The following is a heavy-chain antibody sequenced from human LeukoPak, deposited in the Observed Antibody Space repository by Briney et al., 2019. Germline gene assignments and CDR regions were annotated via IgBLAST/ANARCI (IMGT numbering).Heavy chain of an antibody. D-gene: IGHD6-13*01. CDR3: ARDPEYSSSWYAFDY. CDR2: IKQDGSEK. J-gene: IGHJ4*02. Sequence: GGSLRLSCAASGFTFSSYWMSWVRKAPGKGLEWVANIKQDGSEKYYVDSVKGRFTISRDNAKNSLYLQMNSLRAEDTAVYYCARDPEYSSSWYAFDYWGQGTLVTVSS. V-gene: IGHV3-7*01. CDR1: GFTFSSYW.